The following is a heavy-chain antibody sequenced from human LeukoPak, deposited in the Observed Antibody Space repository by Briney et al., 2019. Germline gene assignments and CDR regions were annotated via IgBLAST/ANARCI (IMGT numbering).Heavy chain of an antibody. V-gene: IGHV3-7*01. J-gene: IGHJ3*02. D-gene: IGHD3-10*01. CDR3: ARFYGSGTYEAFDI. CDR1: GFPFSRYW. CDR2: IKQDGSVI. Sequence: GGSLRLSCAASGFPFSRYWMTWVRQAPGKGLEWVANIKQDGSVIYYVDSVKGRFTISRDNAKNSLYLYMNRLRAGDTAVYYCARFYGSGTYEAFDIWGQGTWVTVSS.